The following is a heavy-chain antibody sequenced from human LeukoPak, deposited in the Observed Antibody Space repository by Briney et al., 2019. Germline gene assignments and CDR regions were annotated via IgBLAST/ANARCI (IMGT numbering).Heavy chain of an antibody. D-gene: IGHD6-13*01. Sequence: PGGSLRLSCAASGFTFSSYCMHWVRQAPGKGRGWVAVISNDGSNEFYADSVQGRFTISRDTSKNTLYLQMNSVTIEDTAVYYCARDYSIPPAAGSLYNWFAPWGQGTLVTVSS. CDR2: ISNDGSNE. CDR3: ARDYSIPPAAGSLYNWFAP. J-gene: IGHJ5*02. V-gene: IGHV3-30*03. CDR1: GFTFSSYC.